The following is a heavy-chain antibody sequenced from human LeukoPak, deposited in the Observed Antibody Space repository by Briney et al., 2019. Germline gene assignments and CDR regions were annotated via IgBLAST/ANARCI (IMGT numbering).Heavy chain of an antibody. CDR2: IIPIFGTA. D-gene: IGHD5-12*01. Sequence: ASVKVSCKASGYTFTGYYMHWVRQAPGQGLEWMGGIIPIFGTANYAQKFQGRVTITADKSTSTAYMELSSLRSEDTAVYYCARSGDSGYDFWFDPWGQGTLVTVSS. J-gene: IGHJ5*02. CDR3: ARSGDSGYDFWFDP. CDR1: GYTFTGYY. V-gene: IGHV1-69*06.